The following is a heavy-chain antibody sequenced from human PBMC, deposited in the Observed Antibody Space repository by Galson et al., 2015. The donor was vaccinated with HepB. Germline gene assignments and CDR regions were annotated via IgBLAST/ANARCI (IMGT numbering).Heavy chain of an antibody. V-gene: IGHV3-23*01. CDR2: IDTSGGHT. J-gene: IGHJ5*02. CDR1: GFTFTSYD. CDR3: ASYRVTAGRWFDP. Sequence: SLRLSCAASGFTFTSYDMIWVRQAPGKGLEWVSVIDTSGGHTSYADSVKGRFTISRDNSKSTLSLQMNSLRVEDTAIYYCASYRVTAGRWFDPWGQGTLVTVSS. D-gene: IGHD2-2*01.